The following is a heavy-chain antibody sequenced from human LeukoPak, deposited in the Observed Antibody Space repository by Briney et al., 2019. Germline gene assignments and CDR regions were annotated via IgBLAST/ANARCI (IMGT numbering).Heavy chain of an antibody. D-gene: IGHD2-21*01. Sequence: GGSLRLSCAVSGFTLSSHWMSWVRQVPGKGLEWVANIKQDGSEKNYVDSVKGRFTISRDNAKNSLHLQMNSLRAEDTAVYYCARGLAPADWGQGTLVTVSS. V-gene: IGHV3-7*01. J-gene: IGHJ4*02. CDR3: ARGLAPAD. CDR1: GFTLSSHW. CDR2: IKQDGSEK.